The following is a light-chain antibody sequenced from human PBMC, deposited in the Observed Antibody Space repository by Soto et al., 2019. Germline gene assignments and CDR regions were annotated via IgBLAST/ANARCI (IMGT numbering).Light chain of an antibody. V-gene: IGLV2-14*01. CDR1: TSDVGGYNY. J-gene: IGLJ1*01. CDR2: EVS. Sequence: QSALTQPASVSGSPGQSITISCTGTTSDVGGYNYVSWYQQHPGKVPKLLIHEVSNRPSGVSNRFSGSKSGNTASLTISGLQAEDEADYYCLSKTRSISYVSGSGTKVTVL. CDR3: LSKTRSISYV.